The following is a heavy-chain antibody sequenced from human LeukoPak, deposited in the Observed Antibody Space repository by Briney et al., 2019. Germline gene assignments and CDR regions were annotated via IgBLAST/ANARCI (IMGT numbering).Heavy chain of an antibody. CDR2: IKQDGSES. V-gene: IGHV3-7*03. CDR1: GFTFSSHW. D-gene: IGHD1-14*01. Sequence: GGSLRLSCAASGFTFSSHWMDWVRQAPGKGLEWVANIKQDGSESYYLDSVKGRFTISRDNAKSSLYLQMNSLRAEDTAVYYCAKGVKLGTSDYWGQGTLVTVSS. J-gene: IGHJ4*02. CDR3: AKGVKLGTSDY.